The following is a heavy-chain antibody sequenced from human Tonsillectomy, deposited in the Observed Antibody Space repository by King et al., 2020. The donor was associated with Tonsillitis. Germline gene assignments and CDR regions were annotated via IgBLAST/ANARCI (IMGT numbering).Heavy chain of an antibody. CDR2: IYHSGST. V-gene: IGHV4-30-2*01. CDR3: ARSNHVVPAAMRWFDP. Sequence: QLQESGSGLVKPSQTLSLTCAVSGGSISSGGYSWSWIRQPPGKGLEWIGYIYHSGSTYYNPSLKSRVTISVDRSKNQFSLKLRSVTAADTAVYYCARSNHVVPAAMRWFDPWGQGTLVTVSS. J-gene: IGHJ5*02. D-gene: IGHD2-2*01. CDR1: GGSISSGGYS.